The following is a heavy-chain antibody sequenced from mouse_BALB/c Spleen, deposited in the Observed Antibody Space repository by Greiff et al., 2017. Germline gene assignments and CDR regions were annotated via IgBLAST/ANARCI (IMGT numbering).Heavy chain of an antibody. D-gene: IGHD1-1*01. CDR3: ARRGGSSPYAMDY. CDR2: ISYSGST. Sequence: EVQVVESGPSLVKPSQTLSLTCSVTGDSITSGYWNWIRKFPGNKLEYMGYISYSGSTYYNPSLKSRISITRDTSKNQYYLQLNSVTTEDTATYYCARRGGSSPYAMDYWGQGTSVTVSS. V-gene: IGHV3-8*02. J-gene: IGHJ4*01. CDR1: GDSITSGY.